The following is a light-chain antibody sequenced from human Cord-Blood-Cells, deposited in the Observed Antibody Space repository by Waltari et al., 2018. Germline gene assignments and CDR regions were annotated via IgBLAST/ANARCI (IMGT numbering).Light chain of an antibody. Sequence: QSALTQPPSASGSPGQSVTLSCTRPSSDVGGYNYFAWYQQHPGKAPKLMIYEVSRRPSGVPDRFSGSKSGNTASLTVSGLQAEDEADYYCSSYAGSNNLVFGGGTKLTVL. CDR1: SSDVGGYNY. J-gene: IGLJ2*01. V-gene: IGLV2-8*01. CDR3: SSYAGSNNLV. CDR2: EVS.